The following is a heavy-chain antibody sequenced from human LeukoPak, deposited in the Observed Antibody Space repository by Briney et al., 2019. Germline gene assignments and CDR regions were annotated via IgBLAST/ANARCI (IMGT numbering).Heavy chain of an antibody. D-gene: IGHD6-13*01. CDR2: IRYDGSNK. CDR1: GFTFSSYS. J-gene: IGHJ4*02. CDR3: ASPYSSRWYELCY. V-gene: IGHV3-30*02. Sequence: PGGSLRLSCAASGFTFSSYSMNWVRQAPGKGLEWVAFIRYDGSNKYYADSVKGRFTISRDNAKNSLYLQMNSLRAEDTAVYYCASPYSSRWYELCYWGQGTLVTVSS.